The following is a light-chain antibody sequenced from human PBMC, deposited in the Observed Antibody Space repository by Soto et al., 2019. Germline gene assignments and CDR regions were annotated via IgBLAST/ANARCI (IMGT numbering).Light chain of an antibody. J-gene: IGLJ1*01. CDR3: QSADSSGTYGYV. CDR2: KDS. V-gene: IGLV3-25*02. CDR1: ALPKQY. Sequence: SYELTQPPSVSVSPGQTARITCSGDALPKQYAYWYQQKPGQAPVLVIYKDSERPSGIPERFSGSSSGTTVTLTISGVQAEDEADYYCQSADSSGTYGYVFGTGTKGTVL.